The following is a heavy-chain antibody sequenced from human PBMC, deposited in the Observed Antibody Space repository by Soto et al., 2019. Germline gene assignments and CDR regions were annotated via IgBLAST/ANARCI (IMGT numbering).Heavy chain of an antibody. D-gene: IGHD2-2*01. CDR3: ARGSGGTVLVLGARAHFDY. V-gene: IGHV4-31*03. J-gene: IGHJ4*01. CDR2: VYYRAST. Sequence: QVQLQESGPGLVKPSQTLSLTCTVSGGSISRGGYYWSWIRQHPGQGLEWIGSVYYRASTYYNPSLERRVTISVDTTKNKFSLKLSSVTAADTAVYYCARGSGGTVLVLGARAHFDYSGQGPLVTVSP. CDR1: GGSISRGGYY.